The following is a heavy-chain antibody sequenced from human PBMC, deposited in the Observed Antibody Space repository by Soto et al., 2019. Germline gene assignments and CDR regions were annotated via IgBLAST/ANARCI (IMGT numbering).Heavy chain of an antibody. Sequence: SVKVSCKASQFNLDTFRTSVVQWVRQARGQGLEWVGWVVVGSGLTNYAQQFQGKVTITWDMSTSTAYMELSSLRSEDTAVYYCATSSLDIVVVPATPNLDEWGQGTLVTVSS. J-gene: IGHJ4*02. D-gene: IGHD2-2*03. CDR1: QFNLDTFRTSV. CDR3: ATSSLDIVVVPATPNLDE. V-gene: IGHV1-58*01. CDR2: VVVGSGLT.